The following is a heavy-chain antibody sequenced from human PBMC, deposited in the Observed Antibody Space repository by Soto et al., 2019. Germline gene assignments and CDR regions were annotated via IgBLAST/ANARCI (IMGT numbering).Heavy chain of an antibody. J-gene: IGHJ4*02. D-gene: IGHD3-22*01. CDR1: GFTFSDYY. V-gene: IGHV3-11*01. CDR2: ISSSGSTI. Sequence: GGSLRLSCAASGFTFSDYYMSWIRQAPGKGLEWVSYISSSGSTIYCADSVKGRFTISRDNAKNSLYLQMNSLRAEDTAVYYCARDRYYYDSSGYYYADYWGQGTLVTVSS. CDR3: ARDRYYYDSSGYYYADY.